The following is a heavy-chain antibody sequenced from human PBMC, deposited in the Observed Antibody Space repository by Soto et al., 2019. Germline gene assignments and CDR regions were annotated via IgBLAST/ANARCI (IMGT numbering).Heavy chain of an antibody. Sequence: ASVKVSCKASGYTFTSYGISWVRQAPGQGLEWMGWISAYNGNTNYAQKLQGRVTMTTDTSTSTAYMELRSLRSDDTAVYYCARALHDYLIGWFDPWGQGTLVTVSS. CDR3: ARALHDYLIGWFDP. J-gene: IGHJ5*02. D-gene: IGHD4-17*01. CDR2: ISAYNGNT. CDR1: GYTFTSYG. V-gene: IGHV1-18*04.